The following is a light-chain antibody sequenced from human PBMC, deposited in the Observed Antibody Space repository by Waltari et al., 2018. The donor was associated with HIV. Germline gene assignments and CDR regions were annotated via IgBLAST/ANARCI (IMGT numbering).Light chain of an antibody. Sequence: EIALAPSPGTLSLSLGDRATLSCRTSQSVDSSYIAWYQQKAGQAPRLLIYATSTSATDIPDRFSGSGSGTDFTLTISRLEREDFAVYYCLQYGRSPPITFGQGTRLEIK. CDR2: ATS. J-gene: IGKJ5*01. CDR1: QSVDSSY. V-gene: IGKV3-20*01. CDR3: LQYGRSPPIT.